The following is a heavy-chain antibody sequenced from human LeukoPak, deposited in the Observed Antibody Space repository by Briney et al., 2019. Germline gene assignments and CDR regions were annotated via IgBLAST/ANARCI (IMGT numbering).Heavy chain of an antibody. CDR1: GFTFDDYA. Sequence: GGSLRLSCAASGFTFDDYAMHWVRQVPGKGLEWVSGISWNSGSIGYGDSVKGRFIISRDNAKNSLYLQMNSLRAEDTALYCCAKDRRYYDSSGSFDYWGQGTLVTVSS. J-gene: IGHJ4*02. V-gene: IGHV3-9*01. D-gene: IGHD3-22*01. CDR2: ISWNSGSI. CDR3: AKDRRYYDSSGSFDY.